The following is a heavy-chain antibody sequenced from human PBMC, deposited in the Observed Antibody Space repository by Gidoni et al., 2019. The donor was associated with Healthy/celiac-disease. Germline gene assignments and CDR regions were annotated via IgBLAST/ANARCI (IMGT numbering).Heavy chain of an antibody. CDR2: IKSKTDGGTT. J-gene: IGHJ4*02. V-gene: IGHV3-15*01. CDR3: TTRATVTPDY. CDR1: GFTLSNAW. D-gene: IGHD4-17*01. Sequence: EVQLVESGGGLVKPGGSLRLSCASSGFTLSNAWMSWVRQAQGKGLDGVGRIKSKTDGGTTEYAAPVKGRFTSSRDDSKNTLYLQMNSLKTEDTAVYYCTTRATVTPDYWGQGTLVTVSS.